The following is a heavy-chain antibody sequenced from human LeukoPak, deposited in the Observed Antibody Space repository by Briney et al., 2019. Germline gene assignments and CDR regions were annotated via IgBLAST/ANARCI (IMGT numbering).Heavy chain of an antibody. V-gene: IGHV1-2*02. J-gene: IGHJ5*02. CDR1: GYTFTGYY. CDR3: ARGRYYDFWSGYWGGHNWFDP. CDR2: INPNSGGT. Sequence: GASVKVSCKASGYTFTGYYMHWVRQAPGQGLEWMGWINPNSGGTNYAQKFQGRVTMTRDTSISTAYMELSRLRSDDTAVYYCARGRYYDFWSGYWGGHNWFDPWGQGTLVTVSS. D-gene: IGHD3-3*01.